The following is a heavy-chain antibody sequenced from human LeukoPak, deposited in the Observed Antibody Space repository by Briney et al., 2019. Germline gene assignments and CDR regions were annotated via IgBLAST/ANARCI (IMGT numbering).Heavy chain of an antibody. CDR3: ARGVDYGAFDI. CDR1: GGSFSGYY. V-gene: IGHV4-34*01. CDR2: INHSGST. Sequence: PSETLSLTCAVYGGSFSGYYWSWIRQPPGKGLEWIGEINHSGSTNYNPSLKSRVTISVDTSKNQFSLKLSSVTAADTAVYYCARGVDYGAFDIWGQGTMVTVSS. J-gene: IGHJ3*02. D-gene: IGHD4-17*01.